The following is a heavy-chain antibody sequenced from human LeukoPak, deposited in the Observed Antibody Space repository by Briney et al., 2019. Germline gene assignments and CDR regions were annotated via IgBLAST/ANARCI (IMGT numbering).Heavy chain of an antibody. J-gene: IGHJ4*02. D-gene: IGHD3-10*01. CDR1: RFTFSSYA. V-gene: IGHV3-23*01. CDR3: AKRYYYGSGSYLGY. Sequence: GGSLRLSCAASRFTFSSYAMSWVRQAPGKGLEWVSAISGSGGSTYYADSVKGRFTISRDNSKNTLYLQMNSLRAEDTAVYYCAKRYYYGSGSYLGYWGQGTLVTVSS. CDR2: ISGSGGST.